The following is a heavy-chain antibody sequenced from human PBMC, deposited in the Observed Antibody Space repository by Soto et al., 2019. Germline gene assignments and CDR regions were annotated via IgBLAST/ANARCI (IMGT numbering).Heavy chain of an antibody. J-gene: IGHJ4*02. Sequence: QVQLVQSGAEVKRPGSSVKVSCKASGDTFNFYSINWVRQAPGLGLEWMGRVNPIVSMSNYAQKFQGRVTMTPNTPTCTAYMELSSLRSEDQAIYYRPSSYRTAYRACDYWGQGALVTVS. CDR1: GDTFNFYS. CDR2: VNPIVSMS. CDR3: PSSYRTAYRACDY. V-gene: IGHV1-69*02. D-gene: IGHD3-16*02.